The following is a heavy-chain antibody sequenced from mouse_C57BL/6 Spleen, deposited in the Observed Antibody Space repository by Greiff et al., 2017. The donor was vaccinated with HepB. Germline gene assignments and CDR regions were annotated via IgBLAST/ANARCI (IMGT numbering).Heavy chain of an antibody. CDR2: IYPSSGNT. J-gene: IGHJ4*01. CDR3: ARLCTARATYYAVCY. CDR1: GYTFTSYG. V-gene: IGHV1-81*01. Sequence: VQLQQPGAELVRPGASVKLSCKASGYTFTSYGISWVKQRTGQGLEWIGEIYPSSGNTYYNEKFKGKATLTVDKSSSTAYMELRSLTAEDSAVYFGARLCTARATYYAVCYWGQGASVTVAS. D-gene: IGHD3-1*01.